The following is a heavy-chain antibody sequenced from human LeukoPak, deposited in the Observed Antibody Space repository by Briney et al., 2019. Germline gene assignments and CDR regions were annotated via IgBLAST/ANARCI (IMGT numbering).Heavy chain of an antibody. D-gene: IGHD1-26*01. Sequence: GGSLRLSCAASGFTFSSYGMHWVRQAAGKGLEWEAFIRYDGSNKYYADSVKGRFTISRDNSKNTVYLQMNSLRTEDTAAYYCAKVRYSGNYRGGFDYWGQGTLVTVSS. CDR1: GFTFSSYG. V-gene: IGHV3-30*02. J-gene: IGHJ4*02. CDR2: IRYDGSNK. CDR3: AKVRYSGNYRGGFDY.